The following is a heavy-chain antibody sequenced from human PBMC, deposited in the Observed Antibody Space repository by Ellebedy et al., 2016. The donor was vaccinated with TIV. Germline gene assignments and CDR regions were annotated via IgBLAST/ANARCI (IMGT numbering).Heavy chain of an antibody. J-gene: IGHJ3*02. V-gene: IGHV4-34*01. D-gene: IGHD6-13*01. CDR1: GGSISSYY. CDR2: INHSGST. CDR3: ARVVWQQPVSYAFDI. Sequence: MPSETLSLTCTVSGGSISSYYWSWIRQPPGKGLEWIGEINHSGSTNYNPSLKSRVTISVDTSKNRFSLKLSSVTAADTAVYYCARVVWQQPVSYAFDIWGQGTMVTVSS.